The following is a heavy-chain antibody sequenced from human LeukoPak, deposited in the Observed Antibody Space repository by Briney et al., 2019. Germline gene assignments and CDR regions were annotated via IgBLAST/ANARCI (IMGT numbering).Heavy chain of an antibody. D-gene: IGHD3-22*01. CDR1: GFTFSSCS. Sequence: GGSLRLSCAASGFTFSSCSMSWVRQAPGKGLELVSSISSDSSYVYYAASMKDRFTISRDNARNSLYLQMNSLRAEDTAVYYCARAYDSSGYYWRIFDYWGQGALVTVSS. V-gene: IGHV3-21*01. J-gene: IGHJ4*02. CDR2: ISSDSSYV. CDR3: ARAYDSSGYYWRIFDY.